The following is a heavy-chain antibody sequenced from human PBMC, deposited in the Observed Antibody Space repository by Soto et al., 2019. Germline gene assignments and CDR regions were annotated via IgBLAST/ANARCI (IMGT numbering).Heavy chain of an antibody. CDR1: GFTFSSYA. V-gene: IGHV3-30-3*01. CDR3: ERVPLWFGEFQYNWFDP. J-gene: IGHJ5*02. CDR2: ISYDGSNK. D-gene: IGHD3-10*01. Sequence: GGSLRLSCAGSGFTFSSYAMHWVRQAPGKGLEWVAVISYDGSNKYYADSVKGRFTISRDNSKNTLYLQMNSLRAEDTAVYYCERVPLWFGEFQYNWFDPRGQGTLVIGSS.